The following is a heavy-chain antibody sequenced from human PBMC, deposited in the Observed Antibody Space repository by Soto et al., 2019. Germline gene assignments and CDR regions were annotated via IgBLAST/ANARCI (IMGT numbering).Heavy chain of an antibody. D-gene: IGHD1-20*01. J-gene: IGHJ4*02. V-gene: IGHV3-23*01. CDR2: TGATGRTT. CDR3: ATVHNTSRSFDY. Sequence: PGGSLRLSCPASGLNFNIYAMTWVRQAPGKGLEWVSTTGATGRTTYYADSVKGRFTVSRDNSKNTLDLQMSNLRAEDTAVYYCATVHNTSRSFDYWGQGTLVTVSS. CDR1: GLNFNIYA.